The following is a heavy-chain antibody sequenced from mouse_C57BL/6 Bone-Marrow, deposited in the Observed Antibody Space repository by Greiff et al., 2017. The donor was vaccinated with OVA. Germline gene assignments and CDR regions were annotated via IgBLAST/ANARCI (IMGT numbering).Heavy chain of an antibody. V-gene: IGHV5-4*01. CDR1: GFTFSSYA. Sequence: EVQVVESGGGLVKPGGSLKLSCAASGFTFSSYAMSWVRQTPEKRLEWVATISDGGSYTYYPDNVKGRFTISRDNAKNNLYLQMSHLKSEDTAMYYCARDPYYYGSMDYWGQGTSVTVSS. CDR2: ISDGGSYT. J-gene: IGHJ4*01. D-gene: IGHD1-1*01. CDR3: ARDPYYYGSMDY.